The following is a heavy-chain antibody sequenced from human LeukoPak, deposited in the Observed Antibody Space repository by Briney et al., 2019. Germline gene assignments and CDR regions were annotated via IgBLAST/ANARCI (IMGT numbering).Heavy chain of an antibody. CDR1: GFTFSDYY. Sequence: GGSLRLSCAASGFTFSDYYMTWIRQAPGKGLEWVSAISGSGGSTYYADSVKGRFTISRDNSKNTLYLQMNSLRAEDTAVYYCAKSSNFWSGYYLSWGQGTLVTVSS. V-gene: IGHV3-23*01. D-gene: IGHD3-3*01. CDR3: AKSSNFWSGYYLS. J-gene: IGHJ5*02. CDR2: ISGSGGST.